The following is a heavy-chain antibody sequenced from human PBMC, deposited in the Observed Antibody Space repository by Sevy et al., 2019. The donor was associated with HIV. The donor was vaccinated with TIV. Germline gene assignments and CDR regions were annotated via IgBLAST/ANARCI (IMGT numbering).Heavy chain of an antibody. J-gene: IGHJ4*02. Sequence: KPSQTLSLTCAVYGGSFSGYYWSWIRQPPGKGLEWIGEINHSGSTNYNPSLKSRVTISVDTSKNQFSLKLSSVTAADTAVYCCATRALTGDRRFDYWGQGTLVTVSS. D-gene: IGHD7-27*01. V-gene: IGHV4-34*01. CDR2: INHSGST. CDR3: ATRALTGDRRFDY. CDR1: GGSFSGYY.